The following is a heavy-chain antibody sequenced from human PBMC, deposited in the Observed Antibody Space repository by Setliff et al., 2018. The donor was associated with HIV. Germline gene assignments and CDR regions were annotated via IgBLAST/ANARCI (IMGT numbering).Heavy chain of an antibody. CDR1: GGSISSYY. CDR3: ATYADRESNRFDP. J-gene: IGHJ5*02. CDR2: IYYSGST. Sequence: NPSETLSLTCTVSGGSISSYYWSWIRQPPGKGLEWIGYIYYSGSTNYNPSLKSRVTISLDTSKNQFSLKLSSVTAADTAVYYCATYADRESNRFDPWGQGILVTVSS. V-gene: IGHV4-59*08. D-gene: IGHD3-10*01.